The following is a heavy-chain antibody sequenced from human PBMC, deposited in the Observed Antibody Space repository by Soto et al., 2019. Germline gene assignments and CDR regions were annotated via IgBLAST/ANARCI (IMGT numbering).Heavy chain of an antibody. CDR3: ARGGRVVAINWFDP. J-gene: IGHJ5*02. CDR2: ISAYNGNT. Sequence: APVKVSCKASGYTFTSDVISWVRQAPGQVLEWMGWISAYNGNTNYAQKLQGRVTMTTDTSTSTAYMELRSLRSDDTAVYYCARGGRVVAINWFDPWGQGTLVTVSS. D-gene: IGHD2-21*01. V-gene: IGHV1-18*01. CDR1: GYTFTSDV.